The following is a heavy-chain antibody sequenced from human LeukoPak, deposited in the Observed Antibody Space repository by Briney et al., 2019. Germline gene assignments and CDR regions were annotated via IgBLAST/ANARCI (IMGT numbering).Heavy chain of an antibody. D-gene: IGHD6-19*01. J-gene: IGHJ3*02. CDR3: ARDSSSGWPDAFDI. Sequence: SVKVSCKASGYTFTSYGISWVRQAPGQGLEWMGGIIPIFGTANYAQKFQGRVTITADESTSTAYMELSSLRSEDTAVYYCARDSSSGWPDAFDIWGQGTMVTVSS. V-gene: IGHV1-69*13. CDR2: IIPIFGTA. CDR1: GYTFTSYG.